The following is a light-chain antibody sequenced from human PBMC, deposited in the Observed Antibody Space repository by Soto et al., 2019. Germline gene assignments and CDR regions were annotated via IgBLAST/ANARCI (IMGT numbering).Light chain of an antibody. V-gene: IGKV3-11*01. Sequence: EIVLTQSPGTLSLSPGERATLSCRASQSVNNNLAWYQQKPGQAPRLLIYGASTRATGIPARFSGSGSGTDFTLTISSLEPEDFAVYYCQQRSNWPPITFGQGTRLEIK. CDR2: GAS. CDR3: QQRSNWPPIT. CDR1: QSVNNN. J-gene: IGKJ5*01.